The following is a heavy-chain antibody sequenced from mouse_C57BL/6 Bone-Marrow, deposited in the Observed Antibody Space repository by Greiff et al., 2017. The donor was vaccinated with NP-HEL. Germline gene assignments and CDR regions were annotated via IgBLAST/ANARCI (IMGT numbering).Heavy chain of an antibody. CDR3: ARDYYGSSYYY. CDR1: GYTFTSYG. CDR2: IYPRSGNT. V-gene: IGHV1-81*01. Sequence: VQLQQSGAELARPGASVKLSCKASGYTFTSYGISWVKQRTGQGLEWIGEIYPRSGNTYYNEKFKGKATLTADKSSSTVYMELRSLTSEDSAVYFCARDYYGSSYYYWGQGTTLTVSS. D-gene: IGHD1-1*01. J-gene: IGHJ2*01.